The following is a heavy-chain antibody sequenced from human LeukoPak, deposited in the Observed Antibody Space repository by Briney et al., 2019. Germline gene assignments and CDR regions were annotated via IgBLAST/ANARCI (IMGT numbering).Heavy chain of an antibody. Sequence: SVKVSCKASGGTFSSYAISWVRQAPGQGLEWMGRIIPILGIANYAQKFQGRVTITADKSTSTAYMELSSLRSEDTAVYYCARDPGDKQQGPSRSGAWGQGTLVTVSS. D-gene: IGHD6-13*01. CDR1: GGTFSSYA. J-gene: IGHJ4*02. CDR3: ARDPGDKQQGPSRSGA. V-gene: IGHV1-69*04. CDR2: IIPILGIA.